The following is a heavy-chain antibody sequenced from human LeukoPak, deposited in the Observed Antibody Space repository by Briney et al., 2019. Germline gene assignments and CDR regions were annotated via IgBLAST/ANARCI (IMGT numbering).Heavy chain of an antibody. J-gene: IGHJ4*02. CDR2: IEGDGNRI. D-gene: IGHD5-12*01. Sequence: GGSLRLSCAASGFTLSAYWMHWVRQAPGKGLMWVSRIEGDGNRITYADSVKGRFTISRDNAKSTLYLQMNSLRAEDTAVYYCTRDWRNLGYDYWGQGTLATVSS. CDR1: GFTLSAYW. V-gene: IGHV3-74*01. CDR3: TRDWRNLGYDY.